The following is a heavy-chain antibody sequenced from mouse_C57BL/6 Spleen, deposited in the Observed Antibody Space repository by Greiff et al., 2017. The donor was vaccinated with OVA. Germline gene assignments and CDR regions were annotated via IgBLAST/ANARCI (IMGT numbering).Heavy chain of an antibody. V-gene: IGHV1-55*01. CDR3: ARWLYGSGPFDY. J-gene: IGHJ2*01. CDR1: GYTFTSYW. Sequence: QVQLQQSGAELVKPGASVKMSCKASGYTFTSYWITWVKQRPGQGLEWIGDIYPGSGSTNYNEKFKSKATLTVDTSSSTAYMQLSSLTSEDSAVYYCARWLYGSGPFDYWGQGTTLTVSS. D-gene: IGHD1-1*01. CDR2: IYPGSGST.